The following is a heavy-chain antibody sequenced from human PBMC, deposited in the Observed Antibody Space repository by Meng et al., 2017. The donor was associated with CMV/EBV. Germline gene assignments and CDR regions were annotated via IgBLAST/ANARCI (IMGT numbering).Heavy chain of an antibody. CDR1: GGTFSSYA. CDR3: AASSIPGYSGPDYYYGMDV. CDR2: IIPILGIA. D-gene: IGHD5-12*01. Sequence: SVKVSCKASGGTFSSYAISWVRQAPGQGLEWMGGIIPILGIAKYAQKFQGRVTITADKSTSTAYMELSSLRSEDTAVYYCAASSIPGYSGPDYYYGMDVWGQGTTVTVSS. J-gene: IGHJ6*02. V-gene: IGHV1-69*10.